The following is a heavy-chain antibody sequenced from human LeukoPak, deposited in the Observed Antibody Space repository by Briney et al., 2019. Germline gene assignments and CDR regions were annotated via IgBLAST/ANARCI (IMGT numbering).Heavy chain of an antibody. CDR2: IGTAGDT. CDR1: GFTVSSNY. J-gene: IGHJ6*02. CDR3: ARAAPRYYYGMDV. V-gene: IGHV3-13*01. Sequence: GGSLRLSCAASGFTVSSNYMSWVRQAPGKGLEWVSAIGTAGDTYYPGSVKGRFTISRENAKNSLYLQMNSLRAEDTAVYYCARAAPRYYYGMDVWGQGTTVTVSS.